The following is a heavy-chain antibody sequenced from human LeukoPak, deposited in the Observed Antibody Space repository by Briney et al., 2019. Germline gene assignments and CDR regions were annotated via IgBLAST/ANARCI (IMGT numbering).Heavy chain of an antibody. Sequence: SETLSLTCTVSGGSMRTTTYYWGWIRQPPGKGLEYIGSVYYNGGTYYNPSLKSRVTLSVVISKNQFSVKLSSVTAADTAVYYCVRESRVMTTVRYWLDPWGQGTLVTVSS. J-gene: IGHJ5*02. CDR3: VRESRVMTTVRYWLDP. CDR2: VYYNGGT. D-gene: IGHD3-16*01. CDR1: GGSMRTTTYY. V-gene: IGHV4-39*07.